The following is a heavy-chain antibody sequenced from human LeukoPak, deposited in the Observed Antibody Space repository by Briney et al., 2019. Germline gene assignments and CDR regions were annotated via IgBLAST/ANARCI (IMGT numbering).Heavy chain of an antibody. CDR3: ARDSSVSGYSYGPNFDY. CDR2: ISSSSSYI. V-gene: IGHV3-21*01. CDR1: GFTFSSYA. J-gene: IGHJ4*02. Sequence: GGSLRLSCAASGFTFSSYAMSWVRQAPGKGLEWVSSISSSSSYIYYADSVKGRFTISRDNAKNSLYLQMNSLRAEDTAVYYCARDSSVSGYSYGPNFDYWGQGTLVTVSS. D-gene: IGHD5-18*01.